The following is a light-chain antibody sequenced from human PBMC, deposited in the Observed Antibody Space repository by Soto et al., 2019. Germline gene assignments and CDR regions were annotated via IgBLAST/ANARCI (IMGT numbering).Light chain of an antibody. CDR3: SSYTCSNTAVV. CDR2: DVN. Sequence: QSALTQPASVSGSPGQSITISCTGTSSDVGGYNSVSWYQQHPGKAPKLMIYDVNNRPSGVSDRFSGSKSSNTASLTISGLQAEDEADFYCSSYTCSNTAVVFGGWTKQTVL. V-gene: IGLV2-14*03. CDR1: SSDVGGYNS. J-gene: IGLJ2*01.